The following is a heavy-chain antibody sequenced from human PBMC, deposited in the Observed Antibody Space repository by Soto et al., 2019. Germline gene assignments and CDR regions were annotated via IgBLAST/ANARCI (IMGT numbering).Heavy chain of an antibody. CDR1: GGTFSSYP. V-gene: IGHV1-69*06. D-gene: IGHD3-10*01. Sequence: QVQLVQSGAEVKRPGSSVKVSCKASGGTFSSYPISWVRQAPGQGLEWMGGTNGNLATANYAQKFRGRLTITTDISTTTAYMELSSLTPEDTAVYYCARRDSHGFFRYFDNWGQGTLVTVSS. CDR2: TNGNLATA. CDR3: ARRDSHGFFRYFDN. J-gene: IGHJ4*02.